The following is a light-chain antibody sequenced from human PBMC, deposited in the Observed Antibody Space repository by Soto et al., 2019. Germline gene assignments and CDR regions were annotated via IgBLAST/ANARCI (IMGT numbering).Light chain of an antibody. J-gene: IGKJ5*01. V-gene: IGKV3-15*01. Sequence: EILITQSPATLSVSPGERAALSCRASQSVSSKLAWYRQRPGQAPRLVIYDTSTRANGVPARFSGSGSGTEFTLAISSLQSEDFAFYYCQQYNTWHPITFGQGTRLEIK. CDR2: DTS. CDR3: QQYNTWHPIT. CDR1: QSVSSK.